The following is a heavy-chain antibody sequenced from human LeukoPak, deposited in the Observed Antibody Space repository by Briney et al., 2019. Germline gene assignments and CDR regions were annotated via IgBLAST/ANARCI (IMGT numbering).Heavy chain of an antibody. CDR2: IYPGDSDT. J-gene: IGHJ4*02. CDR1: GYSFTRSW. CDR3: ARLLGYCSSTNCHAYFDY. Sequence: GESLKISCKGSGYSFTRSWIGWVRQMPGKGLEWMGIIYPGDSDTRYSPSFQGQVTMSVDKSISTAYLQWSSLKASDTAMYYCARLLGYCSSTNCHAYFDYWGQGTLVTVSS. D-gene: IGHD2-2*01. V-gene: IGHV5-51*01.